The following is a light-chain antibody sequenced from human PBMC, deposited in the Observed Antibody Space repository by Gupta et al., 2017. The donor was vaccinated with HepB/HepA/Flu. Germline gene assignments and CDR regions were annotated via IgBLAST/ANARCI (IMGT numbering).Light chain of an antibody. CDR3: QVWDGSSVHLV. V-gene: IGLV3-21*04. CDR2: YNS. CDR1: NIGSRS. J-gene: IGLJ2*01. Sequence: SYVLAQPPSVSVPPGKTASISCGGNNIGSRSVHWYQQKPGQAPVLVIYYNSDRPSGTPERFSGSNSGNTATLTISRVEAGDEADYCCQVWDGSSVHLVFGGGTKLTVL.